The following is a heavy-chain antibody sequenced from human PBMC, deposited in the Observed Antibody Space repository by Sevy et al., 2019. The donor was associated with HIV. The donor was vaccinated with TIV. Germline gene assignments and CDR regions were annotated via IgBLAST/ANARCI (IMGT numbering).Heavy chain of an antibody. CDR1: GFTFSSYS. CDR3: ARDRVPFLVPGNYYYYYMDV. V-gene: IGHV3-48*01. CDR2: ISSSSSTI. Sequence: GGSLRLSCAASGFTFSSYSMNWVRQAPGKGLEWVSYISSSSSTIYYADSVKGRFTISRDNAKNSLYLQMNSLRAEDTAVYYCARDRVPFLVPGNYYYYYMDVWGKGITVTVSS. D-gene: IGHD3-3*01. J-gene: IGHJ6*03.